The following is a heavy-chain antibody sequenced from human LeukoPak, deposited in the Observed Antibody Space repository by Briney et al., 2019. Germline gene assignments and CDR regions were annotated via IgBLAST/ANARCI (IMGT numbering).Heavy chain of an antibody. Sequence: ASVKVSCKASRYTFTTYYIHWVRQAPGQGLEWMGIINPSGGSTSYAQNFQGRVSMTRDTSTSTVYMELSSLRSDDTAVYYCARGYFYDSSGPLLGYWGQGTLVTVSS. CDR2: INPSGGST. CDR1: RYTFTTYY. CDR3: ARGYFYDSSGPLLGY. D-gene: IGHD3-22*01. J-gene: IGHJ4*02. V-gene: IGHV1-46*01.